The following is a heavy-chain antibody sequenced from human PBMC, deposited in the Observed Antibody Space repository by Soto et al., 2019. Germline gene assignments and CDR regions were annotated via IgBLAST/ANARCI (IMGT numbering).Heavy chain of an antibody. CDR3: ARATSFYGMDV. J-gene: IGHJ6*04. CDR1: GGSFSGYY. CDR2: INQSGST. V-gene: IGHV4-34*01. Sequence: SETLSLTCAVYGGSFSGYYWSCIRQPPGKGLEWIGEINQSGSTKYNPSLKSRVTISVDTSKNQFSLKLTSVTAADTAVYYCARATSFYGMDVWGKGTTVTVSS.